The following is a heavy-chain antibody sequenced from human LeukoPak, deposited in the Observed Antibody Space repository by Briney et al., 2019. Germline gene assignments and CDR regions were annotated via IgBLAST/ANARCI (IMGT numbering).Heavy chain of an antibody. CDR1: VFTFSSYA. Sequence: GGSLRLSCAPSVFTFSSYAMHCVRQGPDKGVEWVGTISYNGNNAYYARSVKGRFTISRDNSKNTLYLQMNSLRTDDTAAYYCARDRVQLWNYGMDVWGQGTTVTVSS. D-gene: IGHD1-1*01. CDR2: ISYNGNNA. V-gene: IGHV3-30-3*01. CDR3: ARDRVQLWNYGMDV. J-gene: IGHJ6*02.